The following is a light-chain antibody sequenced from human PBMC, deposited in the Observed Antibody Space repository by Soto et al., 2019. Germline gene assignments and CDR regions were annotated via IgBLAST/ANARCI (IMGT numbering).Light chain of an antibody. V-gene: IGKV1-39*01. CDR1: QSISSS. CDR3: QQNYIPPWT. Sequence: DIQMTQSPSSLSASVGDRVTITCRASQSISSSLNWYQHKPGKAPEVLIYVASSLQSGVPSRFSGSGSGTDFTLTISSLQPEDSATYYCQQNYIPPWTFGQGTKVEIK. J-gene: IGKJ1*01. CDR2: VAS.